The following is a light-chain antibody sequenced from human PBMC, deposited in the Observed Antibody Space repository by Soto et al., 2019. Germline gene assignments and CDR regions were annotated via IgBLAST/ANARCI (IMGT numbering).Light chain of an antibody. Sequence: EIVMTQSPAALSVSPGERATLSCSASQSISTFLAWYQQKPGQAPRLLIYGASTRATGIPARFSGSGSGTEFTLTISSLQSEDFAAYYCQQYNNWPRTFGQGTKVDI. CDR1: QSISTF. J-gene: IGKJ1*01. V-gene: IGKV3-15*01. CDR2: GAS. CDR3: QQYNNWPRT.